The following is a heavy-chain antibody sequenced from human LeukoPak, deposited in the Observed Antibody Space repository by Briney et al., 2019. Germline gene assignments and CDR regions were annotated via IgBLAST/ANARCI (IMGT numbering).Heavy chain of an antibody. J-gene: IGHJ6*03. CDR3: AKGSKAVVFTRDHYMDV. V-gene: IGHV3-30*02. Sequence: SGGSLRLSCAASGFTFSSYGMHWVRQAPGKGLEWVAFIRYDGSGKYYADSVKGRFTISRDNSKSTLYLQMNSLRAEDTAVYYCAKGSKAVVFTRDHYMDVWGKGTTVTFSS. CDR2: IRYDGSGK. D-gene: IGHD3-22*01. CDR1: GFTFSSYG.